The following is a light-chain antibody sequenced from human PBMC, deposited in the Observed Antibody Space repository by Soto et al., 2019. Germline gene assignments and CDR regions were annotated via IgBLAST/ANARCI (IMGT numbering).Light chain of an antibody. CDR3: CSYSVSSAYG. J-gene: IGLJ1*01. CDR1: SSDVGSYNL. CDR2: EGS. Sequence: QSLLTQPASVSGSPGQSITISCTGTSSDVGSYNLVSWYQQHPGKAPKLMIYEGSKRPSGVSNRFSGSKSGNTASLTISGLQAEDEADYYCCSYSVSSAYGVGLGTKVTVL. V-gene: IGLV2-23*01.